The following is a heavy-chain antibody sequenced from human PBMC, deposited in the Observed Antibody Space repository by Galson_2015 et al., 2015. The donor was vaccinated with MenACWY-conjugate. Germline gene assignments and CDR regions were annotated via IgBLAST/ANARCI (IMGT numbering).Heavy chain of an antibody. V-gene: IGHV3-23*01. CDR1: GFTFSSYA. D-gene: IGHD3-22*01. CDR3: AKDSKAAYYYDSSGPTDWVDP. Sequence: SLRLSCAASGFTFSSYAMSWVRQAPGKGLEWVSAMSGSGGSTYYADSVKGRFSISRDNSKNTLYLQIKSLRAEDTAVYYCAKDSKAAYYYDSSGPTDWVDPWGQGTLVTVSS. J-gene: IGHJ5*02. CDR2: MSGSGGST.